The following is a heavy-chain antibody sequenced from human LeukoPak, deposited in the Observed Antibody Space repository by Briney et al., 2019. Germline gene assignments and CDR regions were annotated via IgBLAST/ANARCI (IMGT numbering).Heavy chain of an antibody. D-gene: IGHD2-2*01. CDR3: ARAVTRYCSSTSCYYVI. Sequence: ASVKVSCKASGYTFTGYYMHWVRQAPGRGLEWMGWINPNSGGTNYAQKFQGRVTMTRDTSISTAYMELSRLRSDDTAVYYCARAVTRYCSSTSCYYVIWGQGTMVTVSS. V-gene: IGHV1-2*02. CDR1: GYTFTGYY. CDR2: INPNSGGT. J-gene: IGHJ3*02.